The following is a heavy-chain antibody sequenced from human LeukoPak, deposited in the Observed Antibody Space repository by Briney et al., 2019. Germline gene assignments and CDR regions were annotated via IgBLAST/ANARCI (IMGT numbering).Heavy chain of an antibody. CDR2: INTRSGDA. D-gene: IGHD3-9*01. CDR1: GYTFTNYG. J-gene: IGHJ4*02. Sequence: ASVKVSCKASGYTFTNYGIAWVRQAPGQGLEWMGWINTRSGDAQLAHSLQARVTMTTDTSTSTASMELGSLGSDDTAVYYCARGSFPSDDILTGPFDNWGQGTLVTVSS. CDR3: ARGSFPSDDILTGPFDN. V-gene: IGHV1-18*01.